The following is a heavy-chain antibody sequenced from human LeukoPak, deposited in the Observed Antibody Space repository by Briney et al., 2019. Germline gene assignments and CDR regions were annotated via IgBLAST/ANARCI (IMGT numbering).Heavy chain of an antibody. V-gene: IGHV7-4-1*02. CDR1: GYTFTSYA. J-gene: IGHJ4*02. D-gene: IGHD6-19*01. CDR3: ARLPGPGYSSGWYVDY. CDR2: INTNTGNP. Sequence: GASVKVSCKASGYTFTSYAMNWVRQAPGQGLEWMGWINTNTGNPTYAQGFTGRFVFSLDTSVSTAYLQISSLRAEDTAVYYCARLPGPGYSSGWYVDYWGQGTLVTVSS.